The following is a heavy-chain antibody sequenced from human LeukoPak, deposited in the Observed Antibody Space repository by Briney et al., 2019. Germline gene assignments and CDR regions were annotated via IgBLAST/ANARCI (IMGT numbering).Heavy chain of an antibody. V-gene: IGHV4-59*08. CDR1: GGSISSYY. CDR2: IYYSGST. CDR3: ARHLGDSSSWLTTYYYYGMDV. D-gene: IGHD6-13*01. Sequence: SETLSLTCTVSGGSISSYYWSWIRQPPGKGLGWIGYIYYSGSTNYNPSLKSRVTISVDTSKNQFSLKLSSVTAADTAVYYCARHLGDSSSWLTTYYYYGMDVWGQGTTVTVSS. J-gene: IGHJ6*02.